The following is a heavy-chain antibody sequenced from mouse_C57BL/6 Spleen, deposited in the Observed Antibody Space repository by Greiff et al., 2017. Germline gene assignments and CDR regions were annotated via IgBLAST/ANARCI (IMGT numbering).Heavy chain of an antibody. J-gene: IGHJ2*01. D-gene: IGHD1-1*01. CDR1: GYTFTSYW. CDR3: ARLYYGSSGYLDY. CDR2: IDPSDSET. Sequence: QVQLQQPGAELVRPGSSVKLSCKASGYTFTSYWLHWVKQRPIQGLEWIGNIDPSDSETHYNQKFKDKATLTVDKSSSTAYMQLSSLTSEDSAVYYCARLYYGSSGYLDYWGQGTTLTVSS. V-gene: IGHV1-52*01.